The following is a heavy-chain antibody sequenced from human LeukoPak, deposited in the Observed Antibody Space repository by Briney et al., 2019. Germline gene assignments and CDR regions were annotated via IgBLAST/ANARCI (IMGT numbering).Heavy chain of an antibody. D-gene: IGHD1-26*01. J-gene: IGHJ4*02. V-gene: IGHV1-2*02. Sequence: GASVKVSCKASGYTFTGYYMHWVRQAPGHGLEWMGWINPNSGGTNYAQKFQGRVTMTRDTSISTAYMELSSLRSEDTAVYYCARGLLGGSYWVDYWGQGTLVTVSS. CDR2: INPNSGGT. CDR3: ARGLLGGSYWVDY. CDR1: GYTFTGYY.